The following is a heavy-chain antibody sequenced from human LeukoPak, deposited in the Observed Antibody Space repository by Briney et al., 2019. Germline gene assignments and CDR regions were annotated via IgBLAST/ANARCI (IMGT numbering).Heavy chain of an antibody. Sequence: GGSLRLSCAASGFTVSSNYMSWVRQAPGKGLEWVSVIYSGGSTYYADSVKGRFTISRDNSKNTLYLQMNSLRVEDTAVYYCARERDGYDNFVSWGQETLVTVSS. V-gene: IGHV3-53*01. D-gene: IGHD5-12*01. CDR3: ARERDGYDNFVS. CDR1: GFTVSSNY. J-gene: IGHJ4*02. CDR2: IYSGGST.